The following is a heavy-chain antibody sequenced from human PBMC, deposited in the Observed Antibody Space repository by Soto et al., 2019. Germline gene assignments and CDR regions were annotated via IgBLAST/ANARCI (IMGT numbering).Heavy chain of an antibody. D-gene: IGHD1-26*01. V-gene: IGHV1-2*02. Sequence: ASVKVSCKASGYTFTGHYIHWVRQAPEQGPEWMGEIGPESGATRYAQRFQGRVTMTMDMSITTVYMELNNLSPDDTAVYYCGRGRSGQIVVFYWGQGTQVTFSS. J-gene: IGHJ4*02. CDR1: GYTFTGHY. CDR2: IGPESGAT. CDR3: GRGRSGQIVVFY.